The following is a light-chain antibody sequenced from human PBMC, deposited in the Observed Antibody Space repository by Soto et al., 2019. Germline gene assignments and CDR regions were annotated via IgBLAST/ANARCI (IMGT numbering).Light chain of an antibody. Sequence: SVLTQPPSASGTPGQRVTISCSGSSSNIGRNSVTWYQQLPGTAPKLLMYSNDQRPSGVPDRFSGSKSGTSATLAIRGLQSEDEADYHCATWDDSLNGLVVFGGGTKLTVL. CDR1: SSNIGRNS. J-gene: IGLJ2*01. CDR3: ATWDDSLNGLVV. V-gene: IGLV1-44*01. CDR2: SND.